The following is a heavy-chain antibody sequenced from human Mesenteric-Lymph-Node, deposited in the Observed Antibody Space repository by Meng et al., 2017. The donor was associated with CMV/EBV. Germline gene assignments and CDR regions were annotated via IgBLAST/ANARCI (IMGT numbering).Heavy chain of an antibody. CDR1: GGSISSYY. CDR3: ARDCSSTSCAFDY. CDR2: IYYSGST. J-gene: IGHJ4*02. V-gene: IGHV4-59*01. D-gene: IGHD2-2*01. Sequence: GSLRLSCTVSGGSISSYYWSWIRQPPGKGLEWIGYIYYSGSTTYNPSLKSRVTISVDTSKNQFSLKLSSVTPADTAVYYCARDCSSTSCAFDYWGQGTLVTVSS.